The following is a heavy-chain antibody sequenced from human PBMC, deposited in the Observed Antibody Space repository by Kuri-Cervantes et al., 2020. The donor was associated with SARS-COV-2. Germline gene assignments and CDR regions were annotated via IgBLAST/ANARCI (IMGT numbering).Heavy chain of an antibody. V-gene: IGHV4-59*01. J-gene: IGHJ3*02. Sequence: ESLKISCTVSGGSISSYYWSWIRQPPGKGLEWIGYIYYSGSTNYNPSLKSRVTISVDTSKNQFSLKLSSVTAADTAVYYCAREEQQLVLVGAFDIWGQGTMVTVSS. D-gene: IGHD6-13*01. CDR1: GGSISSYY. CDR2: IYYSGST. CDR3: AREEQQLVLVGAFDI.